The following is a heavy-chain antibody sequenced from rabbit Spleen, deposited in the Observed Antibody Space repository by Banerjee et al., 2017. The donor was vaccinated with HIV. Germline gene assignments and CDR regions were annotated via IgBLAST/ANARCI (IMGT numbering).Heavy chain of an antibody. V-gene: IGHV1S45*01. CDR2: IYTGNNKN. CDR3: ARDAGSYDYIDGYFNL. CDR1: AFSFSTSYD. D-gene: IGHD8-1*01. Sequence: QEQLVESGGGLVQPGASLTLTCTASAFSFSTSYDMCWVRQAPGKGLEWIGCIYTGNNKNYYASWAKGRFTISKTSSTMVTLQMTSLTAADTATYFCARDAGSYDYIDGYFNLWGQGTLVTVS. J-gene: IGHJ4*01.